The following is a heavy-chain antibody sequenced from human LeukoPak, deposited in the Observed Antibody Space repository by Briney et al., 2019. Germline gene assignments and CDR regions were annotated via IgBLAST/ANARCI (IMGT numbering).Heavy chain of an antibody. V-gene: IGHV3-30*02. Sequence: QPGRSLRLSCAASGFTFSSYGMHWVRQAPGKGLEWVAFIRYDGSNKYYADSVKGRFTISRDNSKNTLYLQMNSLRAEDTAVYYCAKDHGYSYAFDYWGQGTLVTVSS. CDR3: AKDHGYSYAFDY. CDR1: GFTFSSYG. D-gene: IGHD5-18*01. J-gene: IGHJ4*02. CDR2: IRYDGSNK.